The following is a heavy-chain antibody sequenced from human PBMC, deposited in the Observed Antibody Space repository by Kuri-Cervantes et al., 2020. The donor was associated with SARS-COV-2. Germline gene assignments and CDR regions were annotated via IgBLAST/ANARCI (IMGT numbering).Heavy chain of an antibody. D-gene: IGHD4-17*01. CDR3: ARAGVLHITTVTY. Sequence: SVKVSCKASGFTFTSSAVQWVRQARGQRLEWIGWIVVGSGNTNYAQKFQERVTITRDMSTSTAYMELRSLRPDDTAVYYCARAGVLHITTVTYWGQGTPVTVSS. J-gene: IGHJ4*02. V-gene: IGHV1-58*01. CDR2: IVVGSGNT. CDR1: GFTFTSSA.